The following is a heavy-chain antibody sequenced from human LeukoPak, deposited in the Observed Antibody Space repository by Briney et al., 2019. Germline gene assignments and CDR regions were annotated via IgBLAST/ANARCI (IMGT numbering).Heavy chain of an antibody. Sequence: GRSLRLSCAASGFTFSSYAMSWVRQAPGKGLEWVSAISGSGGSTYYADSVKGRFTISRDNSKNTLYLQMNSLRAEDTAVYYCAKARRELRLGYWGQGTLVSVSS. CDR1: GFTFSSYA. J-gene: IGHJ4*02. V-gene: IGHV3-23*01. CDR3: AKARRELRLGY. D-gene: IGHD1-26*01. CDR2: ISGSGGST.